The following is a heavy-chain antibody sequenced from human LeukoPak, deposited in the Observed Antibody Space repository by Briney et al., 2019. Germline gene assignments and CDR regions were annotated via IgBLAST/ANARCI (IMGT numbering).Heavy chain of an antibody. CDR3: ARDLEGYYYGSGSYSVPLYY. D-gene: IGHD3-10*01. CDR1: GYTFTSYG. Sequence: ASVTVSCKASGYTFTSYGIGWVRHALGQGLEWIGWISAYNGNTNYAQNLQGRVTMTTDTSTSTAYSKLRSLRSDDTAVYYCARDLEGYYYGSGSYSVPLYYLGQGTLVTVSS. V-gene: IGHV1-18*01. J-gene: IGHJ4*02. CDR2: ISAYNGNT.